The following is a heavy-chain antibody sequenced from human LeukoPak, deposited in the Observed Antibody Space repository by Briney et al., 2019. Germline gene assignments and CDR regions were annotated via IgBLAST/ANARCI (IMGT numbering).Heavy chain of an antibody. Sequence: ASETLSLTCTVSGGSINSGGYYWSWIRQHPGKGLEWIGNIYYSGSTFHNPSLKSRVAISVDTSKNQFSLKLSSVTAADTAVYYCARVGASRYSSSWYFDSWGQGTLVTVSS. CDR2: IYYSGST. CDR3: ARVGASRYSSSWYFDS. CDR1: GGSINSGGYY. V-gene: IGHV4-31*03. J-gene: IGHJ4*02. D-gene: IGHD6-13*01.